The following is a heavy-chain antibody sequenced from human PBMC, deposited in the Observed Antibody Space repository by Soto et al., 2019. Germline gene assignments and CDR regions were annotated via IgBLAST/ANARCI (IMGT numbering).Heavy chain of an antibody. Sequence: GGSLRLSCAASGFTFSSYAMSWVRQAPGKGLEWVSAISGSGGSTYYADSVKGRFTISRDNSKNTLYLQMNSLRAEDTAVYYCASANSAGKHLIERFPFDYWGQGTLVTVSS. CDR2: ISGSGGST. CDR1: GFTFSSYA. D-gene: IGHD3-3*01. V-gene: IGHV3-23*01. J-gene: IGHJ4*02. CDR3: ASANSAGKHLIERFPFDY.